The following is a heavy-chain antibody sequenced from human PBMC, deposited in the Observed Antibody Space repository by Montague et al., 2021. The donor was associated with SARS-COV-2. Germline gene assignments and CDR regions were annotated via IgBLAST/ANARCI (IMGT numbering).Heavy chain of an antibody. D-gene: IGHD2-15*01. CDR1: GGSISRSSYY. CDR3: ARRESWWLDAFDI. CDR2: IHYSGTT. Sequence: SETLSLTCSVSGGSISRSSYYWAWIRQPPGKGLEWIGSIHYSGTTYYNPSLESRVTISVDTSNNQFSLKLTSVTAADTAVYFCARRESWWLDAFDIWGRGTMVTVSS. J-gene: IGHJ3*02. V-gene: IGHV4-39*01.